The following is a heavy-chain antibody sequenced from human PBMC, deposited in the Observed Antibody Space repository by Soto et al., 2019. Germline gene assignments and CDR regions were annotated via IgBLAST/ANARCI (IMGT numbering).Heavy chain of an antibody. CDR3: ARRDFVPVSSWVFAWFDP. CDR2: INHSGST. D-gene: IGHD6-13*01. V-gene: IGHV4-34*01. Sequence: QVQLQQWGAGLLKPSETLSLTCAVYGGSFSGYYWSWIRQPPGKGLEWIGEINHSGSTNYNPSLKSRVTISVDTSKNQSSLKPTSVTAADTPVYYCARRDFVPVSSWVFAWFDPGGQGTLVTVSS. J-gene: IGHJ5*02. CDR1: GGSFSGYY.